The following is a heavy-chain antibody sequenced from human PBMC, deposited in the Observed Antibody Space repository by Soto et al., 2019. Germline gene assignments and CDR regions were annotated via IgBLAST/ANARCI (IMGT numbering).Heavy chain of an antibody. CDR2: IIPVSGTA. Sequence: DLAQSGAEVKKPGSSVKVSCKFSGGTFSSYVIIWVRQSPGQGLEWMGGIIPVSGTANYAQKFHGRVTISADAATNTAYMELSSVRFDDTAVYYCATVDRSVALVGWVDPWGQGTLGTVS. CDR1: GGTFSSYV. V-gene: IGHV1-69*01. J-gene: IGHJ5*02. CDR3: ATVDRSVALVGWVDP. D-gene: IGHD2-8*02.